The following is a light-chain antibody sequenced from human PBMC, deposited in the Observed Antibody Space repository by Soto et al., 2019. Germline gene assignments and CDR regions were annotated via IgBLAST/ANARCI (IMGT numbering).Light chain of an antibody. Sequence: DIVMTQSPLSLPVTPGEPASISCSSSQSLLHSDGYTCLDWYLQKPVQSPQLLIYLGFNRASGVSDRFSGSGAGTDFTLRLSRVEAEDVGVYYCTQARQTPYTFGQGTKLEMK. CDR1: QSLLHSDGYTC. CDR3: TQARQTPYT. CDR2: LGF. J-gene: IGKJ2*01. V-gene: IGKV2-28*01.